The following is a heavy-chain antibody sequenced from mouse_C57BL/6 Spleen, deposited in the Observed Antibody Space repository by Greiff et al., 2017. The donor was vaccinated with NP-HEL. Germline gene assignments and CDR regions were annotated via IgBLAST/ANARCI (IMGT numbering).Heavy chain of an antibody. V-gene: IGHV1-22*01. Sequence: VQLQQSGPELVKPGASVKMSCKASGYTFTDYNMHWVKQSHGKSLEWIGYINPNNGGTSYNQKFKGKATLTVNKSSSTAYMELRSLTSEDSAVYYCARWILLLYYFDYWGQGTTLTVSS. CDR3: ARWILLLYYFDY. CDR1: GYTFTDYN. J-gene: IGHJ2*01. CDR2: INPNNGGT. D-gene: IGHD1-1*01.